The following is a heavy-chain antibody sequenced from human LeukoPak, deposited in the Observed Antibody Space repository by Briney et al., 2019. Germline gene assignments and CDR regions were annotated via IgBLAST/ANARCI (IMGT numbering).Heavy chain of an antibody. CDR1: GSRFSTYW. J-gene: IGHJ4*02. V-gene: IGHV5-51*01. CDR3: TRLIGGDSRDY. D-gene: IGHD4-17*01. Sequence: GESLKISCKGSGSRFSTYWIGWVRPMPGKGLEWMGIIYPDDSDTRYSPSLKGQVTISADKSISTAYPECSRLNASDPAMYYWTRLIGGDSRDYWGQGTLVTVSS. CDR2: IYPDDSDT.